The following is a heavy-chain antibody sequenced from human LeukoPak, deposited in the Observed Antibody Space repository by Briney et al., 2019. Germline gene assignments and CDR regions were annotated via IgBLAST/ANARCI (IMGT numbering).Heavy chain of an antibody. J-gene: IGHJ6*03. V-gene: IGHV3-7*01. CDR3: ARAIWFGELYYMDV. D-gene: IGHD3-10*01. CDR1: GFTFSCYG. Sequence: PGGSLRLSCAASGFTFSCYGMSWVRQAPGKWLEWVANIKQDGSEKYYVDSVKGRFTISRDNAKNSLYLQMNSLRAEDTAVYYCARAIWFGELYYMDVWGKGTTVTVSS. CDR2: IKQDGSEK.